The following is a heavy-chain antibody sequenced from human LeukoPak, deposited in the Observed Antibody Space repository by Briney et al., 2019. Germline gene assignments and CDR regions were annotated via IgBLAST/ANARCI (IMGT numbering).Heavy chain of an antibody. CDR1: GFTFSSYG. D-gene: IGHD6-13*01. J-gene: IGHJ4*02. Sequence: GGSLRLSCAASGFTFSSYGMHWVRQAPGKGLEWVAVISYDGGHKYYADSVKGRFTISRDNSKNTLFLQMNSLRPDDTAVYYCAKRGHYSINWYHYFDYWGQGTLVTVSA. CDR3: AKRGHYSINWYHYFDY. CDR2: ISYDGGHK. V-gene: IGHV3-30*18.